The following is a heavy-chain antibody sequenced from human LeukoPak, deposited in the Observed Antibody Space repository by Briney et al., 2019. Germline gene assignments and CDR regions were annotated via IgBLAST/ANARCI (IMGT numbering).Heavy chain of an antibody. CDR3: AHSSGPWGVGY. J-gene: IGHJ4*02. D-gene: IGHD3-22*01. V-gene: IGHV4-59*01. CDR2: IYYSGST. CDR1: GGSISSYY. Sequence: PSETLSLTCTVSGGSISSYYWSWIRQPPGKGLEWIGYIYYSGSTNYNPSLKSRVTISVDPSKNQFSLKLSSVTAADTAVYYCAHSSGPWGVGYWGQGTLVTVSS.